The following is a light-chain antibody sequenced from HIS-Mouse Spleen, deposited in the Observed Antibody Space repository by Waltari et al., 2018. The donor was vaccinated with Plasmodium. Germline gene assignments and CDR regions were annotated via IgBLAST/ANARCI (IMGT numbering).Light chain of an antibody. J-gene: IGKJ3*01. CDR2: GAS. CDR3: QQYNNWSFT. CDR1: QSVSSN. Sequence: ELVMTQSPATLSVYPGDRAPLSCRASQSVSSNLAWYQQKPGQAPRLLIYGASTRATGIPARFSGSGSGTEFTLTISSLQSEDFAVYYCQQYNNWSFTFGPGTKVDIK. V-gene: IGKV3-15*01.